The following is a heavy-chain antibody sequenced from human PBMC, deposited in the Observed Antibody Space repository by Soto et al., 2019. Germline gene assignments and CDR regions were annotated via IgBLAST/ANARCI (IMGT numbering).Heavy chain of an antibody. CDR1: GFTFSSYA. CDR3: AKDQRPFEYSSSSEYFQH. Sequence: GGSLRLSCAASGFTFSSYAMSWVRQAPGKGLEWVSAISGSGGSTYYADSVKGRFTISRDNSKNTLYLQMNSLRAEDTAVYYCAKDQRPFEYSSSSEYFQHWGQGTLVTVSS. J-gene: IGHJ1*01. CDR2: ISGSGGST. V-gene: IGHV3-23*01. D-gene: IGHD6-6*01.